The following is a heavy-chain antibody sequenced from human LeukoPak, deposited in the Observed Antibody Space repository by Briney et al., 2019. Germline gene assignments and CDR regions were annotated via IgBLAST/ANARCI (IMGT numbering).Heavy chain of an antibody. CDR1: GFTFSNAW. CDR2: IKSKTHGGTS. J-gene: IGHJ4*02. V-gene: IGHV3-15*01. Sequence: GGSLRLSCAASGFTFSNAWMTWVRQAPGRGLECVGRIKSKTHGGTSDYAAPVKGRFTISRDDSKDTLYLQMKSLKPEDTAVYYCTASAVPGVDYWGQGTLVTVSS. CDR3: TASAVPGVDY. D-gene: IGHD6-19*01.